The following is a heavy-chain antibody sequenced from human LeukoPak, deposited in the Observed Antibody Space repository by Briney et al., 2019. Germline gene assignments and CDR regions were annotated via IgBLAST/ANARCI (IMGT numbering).Heavy chain of an antibody. CDR1: GFTFSRYW. CDR3: MAYNWNVERDIDL. J-gene: IGHJ5*02. D-gene: IGHD1-1*01. CDR2: INPDGRST. V-gene: IGHV3-74*01. Sequence: GGSLRLSCAASGFTFSRYWMHWVSQAPGKGLVWVSRINPDGRSTTYADSVKGRFTISRDNSKNTLFLQMNSLRPEDMAVYYCMAYNWNVERDIDLWGQGTLVTVSS.